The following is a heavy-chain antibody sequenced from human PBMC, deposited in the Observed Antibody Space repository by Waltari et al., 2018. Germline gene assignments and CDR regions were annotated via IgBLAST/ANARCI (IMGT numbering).Heavy chain of an antibody. CDR3: VRTGGY. J-gene: IGHJ4*02. CDR1: GFSFTTRPLA. V-gene: IGHV2-5*01. D-gene: IGHD3-10*01. CDR2: VFWNGDE. Sequence: QITLKESGPTLVRPTQTLTLTCTFSGFSFTTRPLAVGWIRQPPGKGLEWLARVFWNGDEHYTPSLRSRLTITKDASKNQVVLTVTNLDPMDTATYYCVRTGGYWGQGIPVTVSS.